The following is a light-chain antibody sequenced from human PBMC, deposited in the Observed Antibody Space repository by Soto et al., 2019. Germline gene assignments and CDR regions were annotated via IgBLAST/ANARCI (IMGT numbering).Light chain of an antibody. V-gene: IGLV3-21*02. Sequence: SYELAQPPSVSVAPGQTARITCGGNNIGSKSVHWYQQKAGQAPVLVVYDDSDRPSGIPERFSGSTSGNTATLTISRVEAGAEADYYCQMWDGTSDHVVFGGGTKLTVL. CDR3: QMWDGTSDHVV. CDR1: NIGSKS. J-gene: IGLJ2*01. CDR2: DDS.